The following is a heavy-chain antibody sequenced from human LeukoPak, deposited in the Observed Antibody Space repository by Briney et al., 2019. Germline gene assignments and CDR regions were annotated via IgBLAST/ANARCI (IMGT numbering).Heavy chain of an antibody. D-gene: IGHD2-2*01. V-gene: IGHV1-69*13. CDR1: GYTFTNYD. J-gene: IGHJ1*01. CDR3: ASAGHPRIVVVPAATPKIYFQH. CDR2: IIPIFGTA. Sequence: ASVKVSCKASGYTFTNYDINWVRQAPGQGLEWMGGIIPIFGTANYAQKFQGRVTITADESTSTAYMELSSLRSEDTAVYYCASAGHPRIVVVPAATPKIYFQHWGQGTLVTVSS.